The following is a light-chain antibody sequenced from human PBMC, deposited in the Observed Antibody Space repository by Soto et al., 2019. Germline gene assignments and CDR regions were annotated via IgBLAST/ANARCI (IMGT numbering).Light chain of an antibody. CDR1: QNIRSY. CDR2: ATS. Sequence: DIQMTQSPSSLSASVGDRVTITCRASQNIRSYLNWYQQKPGKAPQLLIYATSSLQTGVPSRFSASGSGTDFSLVISDLQPEDSATYYCQQGYSSRWTFGRGTKVEI. CDR3: QQGYSSRWT. V-gene: IGKV1-39*01. J-gene: IGKJ1*01.